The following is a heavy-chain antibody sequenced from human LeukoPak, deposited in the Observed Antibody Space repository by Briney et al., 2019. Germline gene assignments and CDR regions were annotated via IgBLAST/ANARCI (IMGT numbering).Heavy chain of an antibody. J-gene: IGHJ4*02. CDR1: GFTFDDYA. D-gene: IGHD1-26*01. CDR3: AKSGSYSYYCDY. V-gene: IGHV3-9*01. CDR2: ISWNSGSI. Sequence: GGSLRLSCAASGFTFDDYAMHWVRQAPGKGLEWVSGISWNSGSIGYADSVKGRFTISRDNAKNSLYLQMNSLRAEDTALYYCAKSGSYSYYCDYWGQGTLVTVSS.